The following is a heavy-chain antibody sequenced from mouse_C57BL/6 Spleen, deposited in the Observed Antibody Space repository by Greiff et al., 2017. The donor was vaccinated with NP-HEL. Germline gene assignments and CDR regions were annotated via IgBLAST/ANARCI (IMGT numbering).Heavy chain of an antibody. J-gene: IGHJ2*01. D-gene: IGHD5-5*01. CDR1: GYTFTSYW. Sequence: QVQLQQPGAELVKPGASVKLSCKASGYTFTSYWMHWVKQRPGQGLEWIGMIHPNSGSTNYNEKFKSKATLTVDKSSSTAYMQLSSLTSEDSAVYYCASRDYLYYFDYWGQGTTLTVSS. CDR2: IHPNSGST. CDR3: ASRDYLYYFDY. V-gene: IGHV1-64*01.